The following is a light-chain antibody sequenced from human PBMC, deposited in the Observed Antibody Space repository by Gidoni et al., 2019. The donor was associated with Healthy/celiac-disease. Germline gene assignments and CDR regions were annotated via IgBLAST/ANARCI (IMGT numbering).Light chain of an antibody. V-gene: IGKV1-39*01. CDR3: QQSYSTPRT. CDR2: AAS. Sequence: DIQMTQSPSSLSSSLGDRVTITCRASQSISSYLNGYQQKPGKAPKLLSYAASSLQSGVPSRFSGSGSGTDFTLTISSLQPEDFATYYCQQSYSTPRTFGQGTKVEIK. J-gene: IGKJ1*01. CDR1: QSISSY.